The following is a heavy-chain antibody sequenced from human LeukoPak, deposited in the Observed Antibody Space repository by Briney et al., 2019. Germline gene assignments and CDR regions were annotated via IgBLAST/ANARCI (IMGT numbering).Heavy chain of an antibody. CDR1: GFTFEDYG. V-gene: IGHV3-20*04. CDR2: LNWNGGGR. Sequence: GGSLRLSCTVSGFTFEDYGMNWVRQVPGKEPEWVSGLNWNGGGRRYADSVKGRFIISRDNAKGVLYLQLNDLRVEDTALYYCAREEAPSGRSWFDPWGQGTLVTVSS. D-gene: IGHD6-25*01. J-gene: IGHJ5*02. CDR3: AREEAPSGRSWFDP.